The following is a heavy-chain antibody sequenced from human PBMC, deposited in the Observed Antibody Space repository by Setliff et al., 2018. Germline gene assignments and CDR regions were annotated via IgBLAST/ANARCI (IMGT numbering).Heavy chain of an antibody. Sequence: SETLSLTCTVSGGSIRSSSYYWGWIRQPPGKGLEWIGSIYYSGSTYYNPSLKSRVTISVDTSKNQFSLNLSSVTAADTAVYYCARLGGSSTSGGFYYFYYYMDVWGKGTTVTVSS. CDR1: GGSIRSSSYY. CDR2: IYYSGST. CDR3: ARLGGSSTSGGFYYFYYYMDV. D-gene: IGHD2-2*01. J-gene: IGHJ6*03. V-gene: IGHV4-39*01.